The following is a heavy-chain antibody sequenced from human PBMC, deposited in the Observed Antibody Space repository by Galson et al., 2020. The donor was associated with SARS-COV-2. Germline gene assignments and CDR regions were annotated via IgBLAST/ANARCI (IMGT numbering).Heavy chain of an antibody. D-gene: IGHD5-12*01. V-gene: IGHV5-51*01. CDR3: ATSLAY. Sequence: GESLKISCQSSGYSFANYWIGWVRQMPGKGLEWMGIIYPGDSDPRYSPSFQGQVTISADKSINTAYLQWSSLKASDTAMYYCATSLAYWGQGTLVTVSS. J-gene: IGHJ4*02. CDR1: GYSFANYW. CDR2: IYPGDSDP.